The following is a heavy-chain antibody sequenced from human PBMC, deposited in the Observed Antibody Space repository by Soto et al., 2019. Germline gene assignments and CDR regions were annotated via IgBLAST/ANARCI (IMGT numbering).Heavy chain of an antibody. V-gene: IGHV4-59*01. J-gene: IGHJ5*02. D-gene: IGHD3-3*01. CDR1: GFSISSYY. Sequence: SETLPLTCTVSGFSISSYYWSWIRQPPGKGLEWIGYIYYSGSTNYNPSLKSRVTISVDTSKNQFSLKLSSVTAAGTAVYYCARSPWYYDFNWFDPWGQGTLVTVSS. CDR2: IYYSGST. CDR3: ARSPWYYDFNWFDP.